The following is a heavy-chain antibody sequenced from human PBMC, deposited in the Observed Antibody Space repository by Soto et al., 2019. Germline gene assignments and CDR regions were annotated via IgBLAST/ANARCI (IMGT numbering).Heavy chain of an antibody. CDR3: ASGVDAGAAFDI. J-gene: IGHJ3*02. V-gene: IGHV1-3*01. CDR2: INAGNGNT. CDR1: GYTFTSYA. D-gene: IGHD2-15*01. Sequence: QVQLVQSGAEVKKPGASVKVSCKASGYTFTSYAMNWVRQAPGQRLEWMGWINAGNGNTKYSQKFQGRVTITRDTSASTAYMELSSLRSEDTAVYYCASGVDAGAAFDIWGQGTMVTVSS.